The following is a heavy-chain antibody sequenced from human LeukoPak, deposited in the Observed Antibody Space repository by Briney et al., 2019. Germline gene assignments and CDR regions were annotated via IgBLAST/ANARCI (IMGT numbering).Heavy chain of an antibody. J-gene: IGHJ4*02. Sequence: KPSGTLSLTCTVSGGSISSSSYYWGWIRQPPGKGLEWIGSIYYSGSTYYNPSLKSRVTISVDTSKNQFSLKLSSVTAADTAVYYCARTPLRYCTNGVCYLSYFDYWGQGTLVTVSS. D-gene: IGHD2-8*01. CDR1: GGSISSSSYY. CDR2: IYYSGST. CDR3: ARTPLRYCTNGVCYLSYFDY. V-gene: IGHV4-39*07.